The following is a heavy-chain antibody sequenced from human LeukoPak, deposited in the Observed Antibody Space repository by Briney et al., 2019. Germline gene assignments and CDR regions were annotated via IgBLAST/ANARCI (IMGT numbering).Heavy chain of an antibody. CDR1: GYTFTSYG. J-gene: IGHJ4*02. Sequence: GASVKVSCKASGYTFTSYGISWVRQAPGQGLEWMGWISAYNGNTNYAQKLQGRVTMTTDTSTSTAYMELRSLRSDDTAVYYCARGGLVYYYDSSGYPLLDYWGQGTLVTVSS. D-gene: IGHD3-22*01. V-gene: IGHV1-18*01. CDR3: ARGGLVYYYDSSGYPLLDY. CDR2: ISAYNGNT.